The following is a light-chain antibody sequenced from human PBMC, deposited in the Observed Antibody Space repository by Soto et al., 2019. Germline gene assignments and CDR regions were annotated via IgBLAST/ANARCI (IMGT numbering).Light chain of an antibody. V-gene: IGKV3-20*01. CDR3: QQSYSTPSIT. J-gene: IGKJ5*01. CDR2: GAS. Sequence: EIVLTQSPGTLSLSPGERATLSCRASQSVSSSNLAWYYQKPGQAPRLLIFGASSRATGIPDRFSGSGSGTDFTLTINRVEPEDFATYYCQQSYSTPSITFGQGTRLEIK. CDR1: QSVSSSN.